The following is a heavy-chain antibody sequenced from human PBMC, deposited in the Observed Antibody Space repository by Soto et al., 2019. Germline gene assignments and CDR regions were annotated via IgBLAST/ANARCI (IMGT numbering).Heavy chain of an antibody. CDR2: IIPILGIA. J-gene: IGHJ6*02. D-gene: IGHD6-19*01. Sequence: SVKVSCKASGYTFTSYAMHWVRQAPGQGLEWMGRIIPILGIANYAQKFQGRVTITADKSTSTAYMELSSLRSEDTAVYYCARDGPTVAGDYYYGMDVWGQGTTVTVSS. CDR3: ARDGPTVAGDYYYGMDV. CDR1: GYTFTSYA. V-gene: IGHV1-69*04.